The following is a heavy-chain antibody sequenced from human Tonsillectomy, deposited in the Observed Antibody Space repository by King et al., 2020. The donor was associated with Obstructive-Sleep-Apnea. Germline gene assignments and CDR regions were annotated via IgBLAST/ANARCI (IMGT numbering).Heavy chain of an antibody. D-gene: IGHD6-6*01. Sequence: VQLVESGGGVVQPGRSLSLSCAASGFTFSSYAMHWVRQAPGKGLAGVAVISYDGSNKNYADSVKCRFTISRDSSKRTLSLQMNCLRAEDTALYYCARGVDSSSSVAADYFYGMDVWGQGTTVTVSS. CDR2: ISYDGSNK. J-gene: IGHJ6*02. CDR3: ARGVDSSSSVAADYFYGMDV. CDR1: GFTFSSYA. V-gene: IGHV3-30*04.